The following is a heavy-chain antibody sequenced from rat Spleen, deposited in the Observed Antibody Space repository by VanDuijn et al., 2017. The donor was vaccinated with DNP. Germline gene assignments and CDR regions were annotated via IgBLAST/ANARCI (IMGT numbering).Heavy chain of an antibody. Sequence: EVQVVEPGGGLVQPGGSMKLACSPSGFTFSHYYMAWVRQAPTKGLEWVASINPSGRDTYYRDSVKGRFTISRDNTKSTLYLQVDSLRSEETATYYCARRTSSGFHYFDYWDQGVMVTVSS. J-gene: IGHJ2*01. V-gene: IGHV5S11*01. CDR2: INPSGRDT. D-gene: IGHD1-2*01. CDR3: ARRTSSGFHYFDY. CDR1: GFTFSHYY.